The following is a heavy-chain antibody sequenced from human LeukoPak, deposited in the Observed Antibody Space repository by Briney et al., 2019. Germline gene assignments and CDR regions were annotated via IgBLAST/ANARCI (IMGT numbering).Heavy chain of an antibody. V-gene: IGHV4-59*01. D-gene: IGHD4-17*01. CDR1: GGSISYYY. J-gene: IGHJ6*02. CDR2: IYYSGTT. Sequence: SETLPLTCTVSGGSISYYYWSWIRQSPGKGLEWIGYIYYSGTTNYNPSLKSRVTISVDTSKNQFSLQLRSVTAADTAVYYYAREDPQTTVPEGMDVWGQGTTVTVSS. CDR3: AREDPQTTVPEGMDV.